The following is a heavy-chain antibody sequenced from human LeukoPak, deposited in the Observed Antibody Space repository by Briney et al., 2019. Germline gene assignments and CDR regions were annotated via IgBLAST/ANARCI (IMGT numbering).Heavy chain of an antibody. CDR3: ARAIGNGNYVYYYYYMDV. CDR2: ISSSSSTI. J-gene: IGHJ6*03. Sequence: GGSLRVSCVASGYTFRSYSMSWVRQAPGKGLEWVSYISSSSSTIYYADTVKGGFTISTDNAKNSLYLQMNSVRAEDTAVYYCARAIGNGNYVYYYYYMDVWGKGTTVTVSS. D-gene: IGHD1-7*01. V-gene: IGHV3-48*04. CDR1: GYTFRSYS.